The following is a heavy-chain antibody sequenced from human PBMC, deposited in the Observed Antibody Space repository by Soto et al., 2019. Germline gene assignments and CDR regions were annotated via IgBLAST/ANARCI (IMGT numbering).Heavy chain of an antibody. Sequence: GGSLRLSCAASGFTFDDYGMSWVRQAPGKGLEWVSGSSGSGAETCYADSVKGRFTVSRDNAENTLYLQMNSLRAEDTAVYYCARGGLQHALDVWGQGSTVTVSS. D-gene: IGHD6-13*01. CDR1: GFTFDDYG. J-gene: IGHJ6*02. CDR2: SSGSGAET. CDR3: ARGGLQHALDV. V-gene: IGHV3-20*04.